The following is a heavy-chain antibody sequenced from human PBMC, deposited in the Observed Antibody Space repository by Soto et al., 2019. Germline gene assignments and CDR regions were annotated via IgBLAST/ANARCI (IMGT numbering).Heavy chain of an antibody. CDR3: ATIEVTPAFDI. Sequence: PWGSLVVYCASSVFIFSIYGMNWVRQAPGKGLEWVAVMSFDGSIKYYADSVKGRFTISRDNSKNTLYLQMNSLRAEDTAVYYCATIEVTPAFDIWGQGTMVTVSS. J-gene: IGHJ3*02. V-gene: IGHV3-30*03. CDR1: VFIFSIYG. D-gene: IGHD4-4*01. CDR2: MSFDGSIK.